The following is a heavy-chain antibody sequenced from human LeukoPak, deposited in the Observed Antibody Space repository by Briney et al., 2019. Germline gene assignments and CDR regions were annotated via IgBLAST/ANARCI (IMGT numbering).Heavy chain of an antibody. D-gene: IGHD3-22*01. CDR3: ARVYGYYDSSGHFDY. CDR1: GFTFSTYS. V-gene: IGHV3-48*01. J-gene: IGHJ4*02. Sequence: PGGSLRLSCAASGFTFSTYSMNWVRQAPGKGLEWISYISSSSSTIYYADSVKGRFTISRDNSKNTLYLQMNSLRAEDTAVYYCARVYGYYDSSGHFDYWGQGTLVTVSS. CDR2: ISSSSSTI.